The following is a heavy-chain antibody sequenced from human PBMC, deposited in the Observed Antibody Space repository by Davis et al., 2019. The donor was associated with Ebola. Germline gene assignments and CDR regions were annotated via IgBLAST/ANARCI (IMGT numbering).Heavy chain of an antibody. V-gene: IGHV3-23*01. Sequence: PGGSLRLSCAASGFTFSTYAMSWVRQAPGKGLEWVSAISGSAGSTYYVDSVKGRFTISRDNFENILYLQVNGLRAEDTAVYYCGKDPNGDFFGAFDFWGQGTMVTVSS. CDR1: GFTFSTYA. J-gene: IGHJ3*01. CDR2: ISGSAGST. D-gene: IGHD4-17*01. CDR3: GKDPNGDFFGAFDF.